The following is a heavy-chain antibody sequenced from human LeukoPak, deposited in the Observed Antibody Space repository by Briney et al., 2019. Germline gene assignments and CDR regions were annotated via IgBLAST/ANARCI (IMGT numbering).Heavy chain of an antibody. CDR2: ISWNSGSI. D-gene: IGHD2-2*02. CDR3: ARPRSYCSSTSCYTSDFQH. Sequence: GRSLRLSCAASGFTFDDYAMHWVRQAPGKGLEWVSGISWNSGSIGYADSVKGRFTISRDNAKNSLYLQMNSLRVEDTAVYYCARPRSYCSSTSCYTSDFQHWGQGTLVTVSS. CDR1: GFTFDDYA. V-gene: IGHV3-9*01. J-gene: IGHJ1*01.